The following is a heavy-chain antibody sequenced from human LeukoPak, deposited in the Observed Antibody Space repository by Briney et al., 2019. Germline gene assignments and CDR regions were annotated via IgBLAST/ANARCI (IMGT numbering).Heavy chain of an antibody. CDR1: GFTFSKDD. Sequence: GGSLRLSCAASGFTFSKDDFHWVRQAPGKGLEWVAAIGVTGDTYYADSVKGRFTISRDNSKNTLYLQMNSLRAEDTAVYYCARDRGTGDYYYGMDVWGQGTTVTVSS. CDR2: IGVTGDT. CDR3: ARDRGTGDYYYGMDV. D-gene: IGHD3-10*01. J-gene: IGHJ6*02. V-gene: IGHV3-13*01.